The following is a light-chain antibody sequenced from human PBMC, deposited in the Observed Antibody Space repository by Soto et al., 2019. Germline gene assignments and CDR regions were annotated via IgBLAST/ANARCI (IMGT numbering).Light chain of an antibody. V-gene: IGLV2-14*01. J-gene: IGLJ2*01. CDR1: SSDVGGYNY. CDR2: EVS. Sequence: QSVLTQPASVSGFPGQSITISCTGTSSDVGGYNYVSWYQQHPGKAPKLMISEVSNRPSGVSNRFSGSKSGNTASLTISGLQAEDEADYYCSSYTSSSTLVFGGGTKLTVL. CDR3: SSYTSSSTLV.